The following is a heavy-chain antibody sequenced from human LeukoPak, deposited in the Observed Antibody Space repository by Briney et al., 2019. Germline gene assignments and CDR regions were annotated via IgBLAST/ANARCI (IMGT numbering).Heavy chain of an antibody. J-gene: IGHJ4*02. CDR3: AKDRGGPGFDY. D-gene: IGHD3-16*01. V-gene: IGHV3-23*01. CDR2: ISGSGGST. CDR1: GFTFSSYA. Sequence: GRSLRLSCAASGFTFSSYAISWVRQAPGKGLEWVSAISGSGGSTYYADSVKGRFTISRDNSKNTLYLQMNSLRAEDTAVYYCAKDRGGPGFDYWGQGTLVTVSS.